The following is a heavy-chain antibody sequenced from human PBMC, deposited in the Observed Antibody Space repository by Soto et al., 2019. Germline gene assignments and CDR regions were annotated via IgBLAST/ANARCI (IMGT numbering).Heavy chain of an antibody. Sequence: PGESLKISCKGSGYNFAGYWIAWVRQMPGKGLELMGIIYPSDSDTRYRPSFQGQVTISADKSISSAYLQWSSLRASDTAMYYCAGGGVPTRTFDYWGQGTPVTVSS. CDR2: IYPSDSDT. CDR1: GYNFAGYW. J-gene: IGHJ4*02. CDR3: AGGGVPTRTFDY. V-gene: IGHV5-51*01. D-gene: IGHD3-3*01.